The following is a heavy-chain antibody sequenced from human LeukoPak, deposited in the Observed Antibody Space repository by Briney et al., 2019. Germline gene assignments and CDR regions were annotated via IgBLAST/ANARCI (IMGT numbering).Heavy chain of an antibody. Sequence: SETLSLTCTVSGASIRSSSYYWGWIRQPPGKGLEWIGTMYDSGSTYYNPSLKSRVTMSVDTSKNQFSLKLRSVTAADTAVYYCARAHSSSWFFDYWGQGTLVTVSS. V-gene: IGHV4-39*07. D-gene: IGHD6-13*01. CDR1: GASIRSSSYY. CDR3: ARAHSSSWFFDY. J-gene: IGHJ4*02. CDR2: MYDSGST.